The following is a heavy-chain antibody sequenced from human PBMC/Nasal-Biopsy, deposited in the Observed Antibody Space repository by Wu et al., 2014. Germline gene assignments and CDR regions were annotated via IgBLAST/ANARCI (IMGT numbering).Heavy chain of an antibody. CDR3: GRDPGAWPLDH. CDR2: ISGIGGST. V-gene: IGHV3-23*01. Sequence: LRLSCAASGFTFSSYAMSWVRQAPGKGLEWVSSISGIGGSTYYADSVNGRFSISRDNSKNSLYLQMNSLRADDTAVYYCGRDPGAWPLDHWGQGTLVTVSP. J-gene: IGHJ4*02. CDR1: GFTFSSYA.